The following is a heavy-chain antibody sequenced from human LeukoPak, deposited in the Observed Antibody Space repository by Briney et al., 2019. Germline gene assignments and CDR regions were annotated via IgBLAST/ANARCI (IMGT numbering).Heavy chain of an antibody. Sequence: PGGSLRLSCAASGFTFSYYAMNWVRQAPGKGLEWVSSISTRSTYIYYADSLKGRFTISRDNAENSLYLQMNSLRAEDTAVYYCARDQWLRDAFDIWGQGTMVPVSS. J-gene: IGHJ3*02. CDR3: ARDQWLRDAFDI. V-gene: IGHV3-21*01. CDR2: ISTRSTYI. CDR1: GFTFSYYA. D-gene: IGHD6-19*01.